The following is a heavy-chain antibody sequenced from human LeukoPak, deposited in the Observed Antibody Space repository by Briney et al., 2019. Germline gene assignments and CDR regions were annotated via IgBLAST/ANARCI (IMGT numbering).Heavy chain of an antibody. J-gene: IGHJ4*02. CDR3: ARDGFYGSGSYYNPPFDY. Sequence: PGGSLRLSCAASGFTFSSYGMHWVRQAPGKGLEWVAFIRYDGSNKYYADSVKGRFTISRDNSKNTLYLQMNGLRAEDTVVYYCARDGFYGSGSYYNPPFDYWGQGTLVTVSS. CDR1: GFTFSSYG. CDR2: IRYDGSNK. V-gene: IGHV3-30*02. D-gene: IGHD3-10*01.